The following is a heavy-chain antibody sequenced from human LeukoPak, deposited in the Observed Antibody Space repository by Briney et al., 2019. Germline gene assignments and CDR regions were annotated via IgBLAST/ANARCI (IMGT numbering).Heavy chain of an antibody. CDR3: ARGSSPLRYFDWLLTYHYGMDV. V-gene: IGHV1-8*01. CDR1: GYTFTSYD. CDR2: MNPNSGNT. J-gene: IGHJ6*02. Sequence: ASVKVPCKASGYTFTSYDINWVRQATGQGLEWMGWMNPNSGNTGYAQKFQGRVTMTRNTSISTAYMELSSLRSEDTAVYYCARGSSPLRYFDWLLTYHYGMDVWGQGTTVTVSS. D-gene: IGHD3-9*01.